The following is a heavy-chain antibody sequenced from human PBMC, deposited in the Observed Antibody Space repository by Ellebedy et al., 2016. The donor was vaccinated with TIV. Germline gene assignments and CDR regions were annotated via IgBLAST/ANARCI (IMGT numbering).Heavy chain of an antibody. CDR1: GGTFSSYA. CDR2: IIPIFGTA. J-gene: IGHJ6*02. V-gene: IGHV1-69*13. Sequence: SVKVSXXASGGTFSSYAISWVRQAPGQGLEWMGGIIPIFGTANYAQKFQGRVTITADESTSTAYMELSSLRSEDTAVYYCAREDAAYYYYGMDVWGQGTTVTVSS. CDR3: AREDAAYYYYGMDV.